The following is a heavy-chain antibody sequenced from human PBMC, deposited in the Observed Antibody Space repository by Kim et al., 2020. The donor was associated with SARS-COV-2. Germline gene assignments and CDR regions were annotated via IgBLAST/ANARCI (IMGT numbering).Heavy chain of an antibody. Sequence: SETLSLTCAVYGGSFSGYYWSWIRQPPGKGLEWIGEINHSGSTNYNPSLKSRVTISVDTSKNQFSLKLSSVTAADTAVYYCARHQFVTVTTSRYYYGMDVWGQGTTVTVSS. CDR2: INHSGST. V-gene: IGHV4-34*01. CDR1: GGSFSGYY. D-gene: IGHD4-17*01. J-gene: IGHJ6*02. CDR3: ARHQFVTVTTSRYYYGMDV.